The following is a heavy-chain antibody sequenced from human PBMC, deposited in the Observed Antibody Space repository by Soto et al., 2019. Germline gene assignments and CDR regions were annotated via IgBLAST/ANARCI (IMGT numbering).Heavy chain of an antibody. CDR2: IYYSGST. D-gene: IGHD5-12*01. J-gene: IGHJ6*02. CDR3: ARSFGYSGYDYDNLGMDV. Sequence: SETLSLTWTVSGGSISNYYWSLIRQPPGKGLEWIGYIYYSGSTNYNPSLKSRVTISVDTSKNQFSLKLSSVTAADTAVYYCARSFGYSGYDYDNLGMDVWGQGTTVTVSS. V-gene: IGHV4-59*01. CDR1: GGSISNYY.